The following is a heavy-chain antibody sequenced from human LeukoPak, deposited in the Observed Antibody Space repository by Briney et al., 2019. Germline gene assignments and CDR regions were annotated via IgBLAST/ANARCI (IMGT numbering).Heavy chain of an antibody. CDR2: IYTSGST. J-gene: IGHJ4*02. Sequence: SQTLSLTCTVSGGSISSGSYYWSWIRQPAGKGLEWIGRIYTSGSTNYNPPLKSRVTISVDTSKNQFSLKLSSVTAADTAVYYCASGVSSPFDYWGQGTLVTVSS. CDR3: ASGVSSPFDY. V-gene: IGHV4-61*02. CDR1: GGSISSGSYY. D-gene: IGHD3-16*01.